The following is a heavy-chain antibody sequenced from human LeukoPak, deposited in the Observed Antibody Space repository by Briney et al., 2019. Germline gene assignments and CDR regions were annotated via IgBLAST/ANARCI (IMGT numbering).Heavy chain of an antibody. D-gene: IGHD3-22*01. CDR3: ARDYDSSGYYFFDY. CDR2: INWNGGST. CDR1: GFTFDDYG. V-gene: IGHV3-20*01. Sequence: GGSLGLSCAASGFTFDDYGMSWVRQAPGKGLEWVSGINWNGGSTGYADPVKGRFTISRDNAKNSLYLQMNSLRAEDTALYHCARDYDSSGYYFFDYWGQGTLVTVSS. J-gene: IGHJ4*02.